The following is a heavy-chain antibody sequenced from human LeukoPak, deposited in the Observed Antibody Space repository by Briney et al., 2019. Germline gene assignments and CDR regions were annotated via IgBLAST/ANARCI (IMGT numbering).Heavy chain of an antibody. CDR1: GFTFINYG. D-gene: IGHD3-10*01. V-gene: IGHV3-30*02. CDR2: IRYDGSNK. Sequence: TGGSLRLSCAASGFTFINYGMHWVRQAPGKGLEWVAFIRYDGSNKYYPDSVKGRFTISRDNSKNTLYLQMNSLRAEDTAVYYCAKDRAQLWQTLDAFDIWGQGTMVTVPS. J-gene: IGHJ3*02. CDR3: AKDRAQLWQTLDAFDI.